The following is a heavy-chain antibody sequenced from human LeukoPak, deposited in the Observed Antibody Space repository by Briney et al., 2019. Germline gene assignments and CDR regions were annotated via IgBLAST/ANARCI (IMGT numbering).Heavy chain of an antibody. CDR3: ARIAAAGYYYGMDV. Sequence: GGSLRLSCAASGFTFSSYEMNWVRQAPGKGLEWVSYISSSGSTIYYADSVKARFPISRDNAKNSLYLQMNSPRAEDTAVYYCARIAAAGYYYGMDVWGQGTTVTVSS. D-gene: IGHD6-13*01. CDR1: GFTFSSYE. J-gene: IGHJ6*02. CDR2: ISSSGSTI. V-gene: IGHV3-48*03.